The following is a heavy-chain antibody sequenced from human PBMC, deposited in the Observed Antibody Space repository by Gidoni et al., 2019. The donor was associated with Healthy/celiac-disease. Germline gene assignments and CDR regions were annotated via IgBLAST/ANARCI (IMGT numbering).Heavy chain of an antibody. CDR1: GVTFSSYA. J-gene: IGHJ6*02. D-gene: IGHD4-17*01. CDR3: ARTGADYGSYYYYGMDV. V-gene: IGHV1-69*01. CDR2: IIPIFGTA. Sequence: QVQLVQSGAEVKKPGSSVKVSCKASGVTFSSYAISWVRQAPGQGLEWMGGIIPIFGTANYAQKFQGRVTITADESTSTAYMELSSLRSEDTAVYYCARTGADYGSYYYYGMDVWGQGTTVTVSS.